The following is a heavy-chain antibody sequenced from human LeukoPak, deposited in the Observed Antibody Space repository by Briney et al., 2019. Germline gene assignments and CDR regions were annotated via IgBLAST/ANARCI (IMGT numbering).Heavy chain of an antibody. CDR3: ATSMAQDVDAFHI. CDR2: INWNGGST. D-gene: IGHD2-21*01. Sequence: GGSLRLSCAASGFTFSSYAMSWVRQAPGKGLEWVSGINWNGGSTGYADSVKGRFTISRDNAKNSLYLRMNNLRAEDTAMFYCATSMAQDVDAFHIWGQGTMVTVSS. V-gene: IGHV3-20*04. J-gene: IGHJ3*02. CDR1: GFTFSSYA.